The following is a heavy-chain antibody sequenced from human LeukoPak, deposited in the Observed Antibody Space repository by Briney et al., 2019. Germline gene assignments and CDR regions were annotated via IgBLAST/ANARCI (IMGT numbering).Heavy chain of an antibody. D-gene: IGHD4-11*01. CDR2: INPNSGGT. CDR3: ARDLTVTFPFDY. Sequence: ASVKVSCKASGYTFAGYYMHWVRQAPGQGLEWMGWINPNSGGTNYAQKFQGRVTMTRDTSISTAYIELSRLRSDDTAVYYCARDLTVTFPFDYWGQGTLVTVSS. CDR1: GYTFAGYY. V-gene: IGHV1-2*02. J-gene: IGHJ4*02.